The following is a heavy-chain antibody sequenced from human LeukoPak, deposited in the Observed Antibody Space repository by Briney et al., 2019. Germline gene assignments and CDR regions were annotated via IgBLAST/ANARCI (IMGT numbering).Heavy chain of an antibody. Sequence: ESGPTLVNPTQTLTLTCTFSGFSLSTSGVGVGWIRQPPGKALEWLALIYWDGDKLYSPSLKSRLTITKDTSKNQVVLTMVNMDPVDTATYYYARSMIEVIIESNYFDPWGQGTLVTVSS. D-gene: IGHD3-22*01. CDR1: GFSLSTSGVG. CDR3: ARSMIEVIIESNYFDP. J-gene: IGHJ5*02. V-gene: IGHV2-5*02. CDR2: IYWDGDK.